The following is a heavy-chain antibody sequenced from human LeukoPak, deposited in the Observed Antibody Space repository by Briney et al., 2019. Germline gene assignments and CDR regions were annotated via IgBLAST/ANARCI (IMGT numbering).Heavy chain of an antibody. CDR2: INPNSGGT. V-gene: IGHV1-2*02. D-gene: IGHD2-8*01. Sequence: GASVKVSCKASGYTFTGYYMHWVRQAPGQGLEWMGWINPNSGGTNYAQKFQGRVTMTRDTSISTAYMELSRLRSDDTAVYYCARAWDVYDIGRGGDYWGQGTLVTVSS. CDR1: GYTFTGYY. J-gene: IGHJ4*02. CDR3: ARAWDVYDIGRGGDY.